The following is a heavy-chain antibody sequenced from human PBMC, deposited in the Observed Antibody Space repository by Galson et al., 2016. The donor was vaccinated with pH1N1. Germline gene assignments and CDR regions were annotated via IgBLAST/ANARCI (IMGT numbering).Heavy chain of an antibody. Sequence: PALVKPTQTLTLTCTFSGFSVSSSGMGVGWIRQPPGKALEWLAVIYWDDDKRYSPSLKSRLTITKDTSKNQVVLKMTNMDPADTATYYCAHREVMITNAFDFWGQGTMATVSS. CDR2: IYWDDDK. J-gene: IGHJ3*01. D-gene: IGHD3-16*01. CDR3: AHREVMITNAFDF. CDR1: GFSVSSSGMG. V-gene: IGHV2-5*02.